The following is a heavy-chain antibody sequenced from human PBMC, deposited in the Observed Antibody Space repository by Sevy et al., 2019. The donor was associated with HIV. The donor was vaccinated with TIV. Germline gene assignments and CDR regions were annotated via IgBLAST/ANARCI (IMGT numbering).Heavy chain of an antibody. J-gene: IGHJ3*02. CDR2: IYDSGST. V-gene: IGHV4-59*13. CDR1: GDSISSYS. CDR3: ARRFDTEGAFAI. D-gene: IGHD3-9*01. Sequence: SETLSLTCTVSGDSISSYSWSWIRQPPGKGLEWIGYIYDSGSTNYNPSLKSRVTISVDTSKNQFSLKLSSVTAADTAAYYCARRFDTEGAFAIWGQGTMVTVSS.